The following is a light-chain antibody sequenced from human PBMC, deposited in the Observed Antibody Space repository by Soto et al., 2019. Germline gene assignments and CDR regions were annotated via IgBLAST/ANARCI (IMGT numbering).Light chain of an antibody. V-gene: IGLV1-36*01. CDR1: SSNIGNNA. Sequence: QSVLTQPPSVSGAPRQRVTISCSGSSSNIGNNAVNWYQQLPGQAPKIVIYYDDLLTSGVSDRFSGSKSGISASLSISDLQSDDEADYYCAAWDDSLNAYVFGPGTKLTVL. J-gene: IGLJ1*01. CDR3: AAWDDSLNAYV. CDR2: YDD.